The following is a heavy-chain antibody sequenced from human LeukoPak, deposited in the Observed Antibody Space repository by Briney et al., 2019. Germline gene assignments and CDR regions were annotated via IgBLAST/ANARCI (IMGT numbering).Heavy chain of an antibody. D-gene: IGHD6-13*01. CDR2: IIPIFGTA. J-gene: IGHJ5*02. CDR1: GGTFSSYA. CDR3: ASSKEQLVPDEVNWFDP. V-gene: IGHV1-69*01. Sequence: SVKVSCKASGGTFSSYAISWVRQAPGQGLEWMGGIIPIFGTANYAQKLQGRVTITADESTSTAYMELSSLRSEDTAVYYCASSKEQLVPDEVNWFDPWGQGTLVTVSS.